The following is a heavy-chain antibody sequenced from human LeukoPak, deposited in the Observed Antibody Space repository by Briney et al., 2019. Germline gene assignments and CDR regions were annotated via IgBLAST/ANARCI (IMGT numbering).Heavy chain of an antibody. D-gene: IGHD4-17*01. Sequence: PSETLSLTCTVSGGSISSADYYWGWIRQRPGKGLEWIGSIYYIGSTYYNPCLKSRVTISVDTSKNQFSLKLSSVTAADTAVYYCARLFGTDYGDTWGQGTLVTVSS. CDR1: GGSISSADYY. CDR3: ARLFGTDYGDT. CDR2: IYYIGST. J-gene: IGHJ5*02. V-gene: IGHV4-39*01.